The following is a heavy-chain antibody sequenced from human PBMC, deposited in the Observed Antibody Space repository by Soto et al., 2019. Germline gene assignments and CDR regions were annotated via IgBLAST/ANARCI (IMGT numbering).Heavy chain of an antibody. CDR2: IYYSGRT. Sequence: SETLSLTCTVSGGSISSGGYYWSWIRQHPGKGLEWIGYIYYSGRTYYNPSLHSRVSIAVDTTENQFSLKLTSVTAADTSVYYCARGSFSSSSSWFDPWGRGTLVTVS. J-gene: IGHJ5*02. D-gene: IGHD6-6*01. CDR1: GGSISSGGYY. V-gene: IGHV4-31*03. CDR3: ARGSFSSSSSWFDP.